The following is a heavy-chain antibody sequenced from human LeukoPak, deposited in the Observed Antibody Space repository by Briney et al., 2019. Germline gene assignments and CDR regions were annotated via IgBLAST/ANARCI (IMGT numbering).Heavy chain of an antibody. CDR3: ATNLALTGTPFDP. Sequence: ASVKVSCKVSGYTLTELSMHWVRQAPGKGLEWMGGFDPENGETIYAQKFQGRVTMTEDTSTDTAYMELSSLRSEDTAVYYCATNLALTGTPFDPWGQGTLVTVSS. D-gene: IGHD1-7*01. CDR2: FDPENGET. V-gene: IGHV1-24*01. J-gene: IGHJ5*02. CDR1: GYTLTELS.